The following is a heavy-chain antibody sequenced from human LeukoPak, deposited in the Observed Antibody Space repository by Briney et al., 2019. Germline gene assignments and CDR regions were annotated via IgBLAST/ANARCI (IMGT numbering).Heavy chain of an antibody. V-gene: IGHV4-59*01. J-gene: IGHJ4*02. CDR1: GASIKTYY. D-gene: IGHD1-14*01. Sequence: SETLSLTCNVSGASIKTYYWTWIRQPPGKGLEYVGYIYSRGSTNYNPSLKSRVTLSVDTSKNRFSLRLRSPTAADTAVYYCARVREGNHLHQFYLDSWGQGTLVTVSS. CDR3: ARVREGNHLHQFYLDS. CDR2: IYSRGST.